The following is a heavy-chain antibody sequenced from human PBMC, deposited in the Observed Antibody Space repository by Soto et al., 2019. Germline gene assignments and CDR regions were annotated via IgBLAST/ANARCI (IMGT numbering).Heavy chain of an antibody. CDR1: GFSFSNFA. Sequence: ESGGDLVQPGGSLRLSCAASGFSFSNFAMMWVRQAPGKGLECVSAISAGGVATYYADSVQGRFTVSRDNSKNTLHLQMNSLRDEDTAVYFCAKRVTNGDEGFWGRGTLVTVSS. D-gene: IGHD2-21*02. CDR2: ISAGGVAT. V-gene: IGHV3-23*01. CDR3: AKRVTNGDEGF. J-gene: IGHJ4*02.